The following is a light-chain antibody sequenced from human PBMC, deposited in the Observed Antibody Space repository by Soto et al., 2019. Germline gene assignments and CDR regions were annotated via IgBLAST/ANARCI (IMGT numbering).Light chain of an antibody. V-gene: IGLV2-14*02. CDR2: EVS. CDR3: SSYTSSSTPV. Sequence: QSALTQPASVSGSPGQSITISCTGTSSDVGSYNLVSWYQQHPGKAPKLMIYEVSNRPSGVSNRFSGSKSGNTASLTISGLQAEDEADYYCSSYTSSSTPVFGTGTKVTVL. J-gene: IGLJ1*01. CDR1: SSDVGSYNL.